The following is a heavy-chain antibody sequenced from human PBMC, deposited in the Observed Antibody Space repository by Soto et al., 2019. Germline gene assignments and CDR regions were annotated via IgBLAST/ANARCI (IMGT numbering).Heavy chain of an antibody. CDR2: IFHTGNT. CDR3: ARDLGKLITPAP. CDR1: GGSIRSGGYN. V-gene: IGHV4-31*03. D-gene: IGHD7-27*01. Sequence: SETLSLTCTVSGGSIRSGGYNWSWIRQLPGKGLEWIGYIFHTGNTYYNPSLKSRVTISVDTSQNQFSLRLSSVTAADTALYYCARDLGKLITPAPWGQGVLVTVSS. J-gene: IGHJ1*01.